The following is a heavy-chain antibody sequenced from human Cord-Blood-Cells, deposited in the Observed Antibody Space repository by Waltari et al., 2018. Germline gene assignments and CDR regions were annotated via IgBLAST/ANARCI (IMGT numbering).Heavy chain of an antibody. CDR2: INHSGST. Sequence: QVQLQQWGAGLLKPSETLSLTCAVYGGSFSGYYWSWICQPPGKGLEWIGEINHSGSTNYNPSLKSRVTISVDTSKNQFSLKLSSVTAADTAVYYCARVLRFLEWLFDYWGQGTLVTVSS. V-gene: IGHV4-34*01. CDR3: ARVLRFLEWLFDY. CDR1: GGSFSGYY. J-gene: IGHJ4*02. D-gene: IGHD3-3*01.